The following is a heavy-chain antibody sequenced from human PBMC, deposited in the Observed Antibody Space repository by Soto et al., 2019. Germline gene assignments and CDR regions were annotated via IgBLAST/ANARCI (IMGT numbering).Heavy chain of an antibody. J-gene: IGHJ3*02. Sequence: QVQLVQSGAEVKKPGSSVKVSCKASGGTFSSYTISWVRQAPGQGLEWMGRIIPILGIANYAQKFQGRVTITADKSTSTAYMELSSLRSEDTAVYYCASRVKLGTDAFDIWGQGTMVTVSS. CDR3: ASRVKLGTDAFDI. D-gene: IGHD7-27*01. V-gene: IGHV1-69*02. CDR1: GGTFSSYT. CDR2: IIPILGIA.